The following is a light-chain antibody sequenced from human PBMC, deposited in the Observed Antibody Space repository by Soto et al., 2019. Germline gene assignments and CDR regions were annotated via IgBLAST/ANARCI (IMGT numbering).Light chain of an antibody. CDR2: DVD. Sequence: QSVLTQPASVSGSPGQSITLSCPGTSSDVGGYNYVSWYQQHPGRAPKLIIYDVDKRPSGVPDRFSASKSDNTASLTISGLQPEDEAEYHCCSYSGTSTFFFGGGTKVTVL. CDR1: SSDVGGYNY. J-gene: IGLJ1*01. V-gene: IGLV2-11*01. CDR3: CSYSGTSTFF.